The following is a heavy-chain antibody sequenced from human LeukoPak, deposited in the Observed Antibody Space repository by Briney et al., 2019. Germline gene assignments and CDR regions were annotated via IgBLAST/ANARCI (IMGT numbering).Heavy chain of an antibody. J-gene: IGHJ4*02. D-gene: IGHD3-22*01. Sequence: PSQTLSLTCAVSGGSISSGGYSWSWTRQPPGKGLEWIGYIYHSGSTYYNPSLKSRVTISVDRSKNQFSLKLSSVTAADTAVYYCARADIRSGYYPAHFDYWGQGTLVTVSS. CDR2: IYHSGST. CDR1: GGSISSGGYS. V-gene: IGHV4-30-2*01. CDR3: ARADIRSGYYPAHFDY.